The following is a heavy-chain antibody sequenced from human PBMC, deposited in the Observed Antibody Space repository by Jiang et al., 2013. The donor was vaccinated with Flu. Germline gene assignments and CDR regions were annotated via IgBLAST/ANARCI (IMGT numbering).Heavy chain of an antibody. CDR2: IYSGGST. Sequence: VQLVESGGGLVQPGGSLRLSCAASGFTVSSNYMSWVRQAPGKGLEWVSVIYSGGSTYYADSVKGRFTISRDNSKNTLYLQMNSLRAEDTAVYYCARMYDSKTRDYFDYWGQGTLVTVSS. V-gene: IGHV3-66*02. CDR1: GFTVSSNY. D-gene: IGHD3-3*01. CDR3: ARMYDSKTRDYFDY. J-gene: IGHJ4*02.